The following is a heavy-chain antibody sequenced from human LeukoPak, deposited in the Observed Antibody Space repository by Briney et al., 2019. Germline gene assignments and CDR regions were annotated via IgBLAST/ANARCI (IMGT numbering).Heavy chain of an antibody. V-gene: IGHV3-48*01. CDR2: ISSSSSTI. D-gene: IGHD3-22*01. CDR1: GFTFSSYS. CDR3: ARDPPDTRIYYYDGVFDY. J-gene: IGHJ4*02. Sequence: PGGSLRLSCAASGFTFSSYSMNWVRQAPGKGLEWVSYISSSSSTIYYADSVKGRFTISRDNAKNSLYLQMNSLRAEDTAVYYCARDPPDTRIYYYDGVFDYWGQGTLVTVSS.